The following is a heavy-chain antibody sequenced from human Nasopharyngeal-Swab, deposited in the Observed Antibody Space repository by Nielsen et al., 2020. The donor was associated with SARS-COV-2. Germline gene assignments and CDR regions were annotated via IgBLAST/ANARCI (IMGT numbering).Heavy chain of an antibody. D-gene: IGHD6-19*01. V-gene: IGHV3-30-3*01. CDR1: GFTFSSYA. J-gene: IGHJ6*02. CDR2: ISYDGSNK. CDR3: ARDRGIPVAGNYYYYVMDV. Sequence: GESLKISCAASGFTFSSYAMHWVRQAPGKGLEWVAVISYDGSNKYYADSVKGRFTISRDNSKNTLYLQMNSLRAEDTAVYYCARDRGIPVAGNYYYYVMDVWGQGTTVTVSS.